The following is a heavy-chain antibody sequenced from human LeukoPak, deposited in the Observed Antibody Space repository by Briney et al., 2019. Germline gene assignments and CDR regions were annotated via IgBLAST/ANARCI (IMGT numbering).Heavy chain of an antibody. J-gene: IGHJ4*02. CDR3: ARDASSSWDFDY. Sequence: GGSLRLSCAASGFTFSSYWMGWVRQAPGEGLEWVANIKQDGSEKYYVDSVKGRFTISRDNAKNSLYLQMNSLRAEDTAVYYCARDASSSWDFDYWGQGTLVTVSS. D-gene: IGHD6-13*01. CDR1: GFTFSSYW. V-gene: IGHV3-7*01. CDR2: IKQDGSEK.